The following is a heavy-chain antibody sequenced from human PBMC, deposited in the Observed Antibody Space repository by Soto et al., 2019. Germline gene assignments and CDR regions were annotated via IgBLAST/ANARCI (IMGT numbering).Heavy chain of an antibody. CDR1: GGSINDYY. D-gene: IGHD5-12*01. Sequence: QVQLQESGPRLVKPSETLSLTCNVSGGSINDYYWNWIRQTPGKGLEWIGYIYHSGSTNYNPAPERRLSMTGDTASNQFSLKLRSVTGADTAVYFCASGLSGYSCVYAHCWGQGILVTVSS. CDR3: ASGLSGYSCVYAHC. J-gene: IGHJ4*02. V-gene: IGHV4-59*01. CDR2: IYHSGST.